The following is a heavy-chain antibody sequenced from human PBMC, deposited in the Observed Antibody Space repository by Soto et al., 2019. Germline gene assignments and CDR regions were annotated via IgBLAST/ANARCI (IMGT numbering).Heavy chain of an antibody. CDR3: ARSGTTYRDYYYGMDV. CDR2: ISSSSSYI. D-gene: IGHD1-7*01. J-gene: IGHJ6*02. V-gene: IGHV3-21*01. CDR1: VFPFSSYS. Sequence: PGGSLRLSCAASVFPFSSYSMNWVRQAPGKGLEWVSSISSSSSYIYYADSVKGRFTISRDNAKNSLYLQMNSLRAEDTAVYYCARSGTTYRDYYYGMDVWGQGTTVTVSS.